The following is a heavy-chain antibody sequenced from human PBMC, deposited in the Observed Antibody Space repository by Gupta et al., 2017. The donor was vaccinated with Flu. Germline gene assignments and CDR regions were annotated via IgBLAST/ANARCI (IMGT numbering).Heavy chain of an antibody. CDR1: GFPFNNAW. V-gene: IGHV3-15*01. Sequence: EVQLVESGGGLAAPGGSLRLSCPASGFPFNNAWMTWVRQARGKGLEWLGRIKSNAEGGILDYGAPVRGRFTVSRDDSKNMLYLQLNSLQSEDTGVYYCTTEQGRTDFYYHGMDVWGQGTTVTVSS. CDR2: IKSNAEGGIL. J-gene: IGHJ6*02. CDR3: TTEQGRTDFYYHGMDV. D-gene: IGHD1-14*01.